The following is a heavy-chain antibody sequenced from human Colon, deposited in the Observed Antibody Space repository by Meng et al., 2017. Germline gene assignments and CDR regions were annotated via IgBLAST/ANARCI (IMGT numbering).Heavy chain of an antibody. CDR3: ARDLHDHGIRFDS. Sequence: GGSLRLSCAASGFTFSDYEMNWVRQAPGKGLEWVSYISRSGSTTYYGDSVQGRFIMSRDNTKNSLYLQMNSLRAEDTALYYCARDLHDHGIRFDSWGQGTMVTVSS. CDR2: ISRSGSTT. J-gene: IGHJ5*01. D-gene: IGHD4-17*01. CDR1: GFTFSDYE. V-gene: IGHV3-48*03.